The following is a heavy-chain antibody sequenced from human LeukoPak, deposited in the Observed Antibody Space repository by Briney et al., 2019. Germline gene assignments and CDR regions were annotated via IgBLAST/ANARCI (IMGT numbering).Heavy chain of an antibody. V-gene: IGHV1-46*01. D-gene: IGHD6-19*01. Sequence: ASVKVSCKASGYTFTSYYMHWVRQAPGQGLEWMGIINPSGGSTSYAQKFQGRVTMTRDTSTSTVYMELSSLRSEDTAVYYCASGYSSGWYIPEFDYWGQGTLVTVSS. CDR3: ASGYSSGWYIPEFDY. CDR2: INPSGGST. CDR1: GYTFTSYY. J-gene: IGHJ4*02.